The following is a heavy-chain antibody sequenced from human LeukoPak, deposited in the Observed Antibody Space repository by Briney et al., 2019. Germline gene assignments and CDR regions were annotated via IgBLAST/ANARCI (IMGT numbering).Heavy chain of an antibody. CDR2: INHSGST. CDR1: VGPFSGYN. CDR3: ATGPHYYDSSGYAGNAFDI. Sequence: SEPRPFTCAVNVGPFSGYNWGGFPQPPGKGLKWIGEINHSGSTNYNPSLKSRVTISVDTSKNQFSLKLSSVTAADTAVYYCATGPHYYDSSGYAGNAFDIWGQGTMVTVSS. J-gene: IGHJ3*02. V-gene: IGHV4-34*01. D-gene: IGHD3-22*01.